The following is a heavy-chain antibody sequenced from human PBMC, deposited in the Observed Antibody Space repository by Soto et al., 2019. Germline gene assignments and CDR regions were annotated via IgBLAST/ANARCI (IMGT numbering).Heavy chain of an antibody. J-gene: IGHJ3*01. CDR2: ITQDGSEK. CDR1: GFTFSCYW. Sequence: GGSLRLSCAASGFTFSCYWMSSVRQAPGKGLEWVANITQDGSEKYYVDFVKGRFTISRDNAKNSLYLQKNSLRADETAVYYCGCNRPLIAGSGKDGCESWRQGTMVTV. V-gene: IGHV3-7*01. D-gene: IGHD6-19*01. CDR3: GCNRPLIAGSGKDGCES.